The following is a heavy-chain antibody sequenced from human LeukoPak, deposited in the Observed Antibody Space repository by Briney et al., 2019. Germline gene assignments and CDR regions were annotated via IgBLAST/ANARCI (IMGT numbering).Heavy chain of an antibody. CDR1: GGTFSSYA. Sequence: ASVKVSCKASGGTFSSYAISWVRQAPGQGLEWMGGIIPIFGTANYAQKFQGRVTITADESTSTAYMELSSLRSEDTAVYYCARVLRNVPYYYYGMDVWGRGTTVTVSS. V-gene: IGHV1-69*13. CDR2: IIPIFGTA. CDR3: ARVLRNVPYYYYGMDV. J-gene: IGHJ6*02. D-gene: IGHD1-1*01.